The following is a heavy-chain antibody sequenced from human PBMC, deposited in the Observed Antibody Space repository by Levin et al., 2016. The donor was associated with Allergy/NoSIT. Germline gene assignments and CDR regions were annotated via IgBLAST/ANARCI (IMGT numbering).Heavy chain of an antibody. J-gene: IGHJ6*02. CDR1: GFTFSSYG. Sequence: GESLKISCAASGFTFSSYGMHWVRQAPGKGLEWVAVISYDGSNKYYADSVKGRFTISRDNSKNTLYLQMNSLRAEDTAVYYCAKEPNDFWSGYSYGMDVWGQGTTVTVSS. D-gene: IGHD3-3*01. CDR3: AKEPNDFWSGYSYGMDV. V-gene: IGHV3-30*18. CDR2: ISYDGSNK.